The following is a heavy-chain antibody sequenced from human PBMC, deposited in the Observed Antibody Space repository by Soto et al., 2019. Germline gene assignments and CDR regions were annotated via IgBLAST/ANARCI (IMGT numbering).Heavy chain of an antibody. CDR1: GFTFSSHA. CDR2: VDSSSSFI. CDR3: ARDPLWFGEIGYFDY. V-gene: IGHV3-21*06. Sequence: EVQLVESGGSLVKPGGSLRLSCAASGFTFSSHAINWVRQAPGKGLEWISSVDSSSSFIYYADSVKGRFTISRDNAKNSVFLHMSSLRADDTAVYYCARDPLWFGEIGYFDYWGQGARVTVSS. J-gene: IGHJ4*02. D-gene: IGHD3-10*01.